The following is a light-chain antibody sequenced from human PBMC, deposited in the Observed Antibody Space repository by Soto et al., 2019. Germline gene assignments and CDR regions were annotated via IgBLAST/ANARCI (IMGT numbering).Light chain of an antibody. CDR2: EVT. CDR1: RSDVGGYNY. CDR3: SSYTSGSTVI. Sequence: QSVLTQPASVSLSPGQSITISCTGTRSDVGGYNYVSWYQHHPGKVPRLLIYEVTNRPAEVSNRFSGSKSGITASLTISGLQSEDEADYYCSSYTSGSTVIFGGGTKVTVL. V-gene: IGLV2-14*01. J-gene: IGLJ2*01.